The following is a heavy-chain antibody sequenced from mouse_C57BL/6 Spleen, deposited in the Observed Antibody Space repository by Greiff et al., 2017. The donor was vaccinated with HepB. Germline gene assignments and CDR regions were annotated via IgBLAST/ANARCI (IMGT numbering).Heavy chain of an antibody. CDR1: GFTFSNYW. Sequence: EVQGVESGGGLVQPGGSMKLSCVASGFTFSNYWMNWVRQSPEKGLEWVAQIRLKSDNYATHYAESVKGRFTISRDDSKSSVYLQMNNLRAEDTGIYYCTEGDYSLDYWGQGTTLTVSS. V-gene: IGHV6-3*01. CDR2: IRLKSDNYAT. D-gene: IGHD2-4*01. J-gene: IGHJ2*01. CDR3: TEGDYSLDY.